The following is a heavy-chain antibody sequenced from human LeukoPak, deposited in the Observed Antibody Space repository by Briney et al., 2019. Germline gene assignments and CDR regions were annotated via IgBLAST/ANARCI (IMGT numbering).Heavy chain of an antibody. CDR3: AKGPDRLLWFGELTSDYYYGMDV. D-gene: IGHD3-10*01. CDR1: GYTFTSYA. J-gene: IGHJ6*02. V-gene: IGHV1-3*01. CDR2: INAGNGNT. Sequence: ASVKVSCKASGYTFTSYAMHWVRQAPGQTLEWMGWINAGNGNTKYSQKFQDRVTITRDTSASTAYMELSGLRSEDTAVYYCAKGPDRLLWFGELTSDYYYGMDVWGQGTTVTVSS.